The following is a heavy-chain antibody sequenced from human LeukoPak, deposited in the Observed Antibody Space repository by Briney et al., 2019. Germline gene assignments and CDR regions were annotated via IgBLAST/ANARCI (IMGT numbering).Heavy chain of an antibody. CDR3: ARTYGDPTRDALDI. Sequence: GGSLRLSCAASGFTFSTYSMNWVRQAPGKGLEWVSSISRSSSYIYYADSMKGRFIISRDNVENSLYLQMNSLRAEDTAVYYCARTYGDPTRDALDIWGQGTMVTVSS. D-gene: IGHD4-17*01. J-gene: IGHJ3*02. V-gene: IGHV3-21*01. CDR1: GFTFSTYS. CDR2: ISRSSSYI.